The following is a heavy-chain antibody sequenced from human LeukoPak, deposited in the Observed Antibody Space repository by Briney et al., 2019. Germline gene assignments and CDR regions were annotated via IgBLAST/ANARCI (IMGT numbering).Heavy chain of an antibody. J-gene: IGHJ4*02. Sequence: GGSLRLTCAASGFTFSNYWMHWVRQAPGKGLVWVSRINSDGSSTSYADSVKGRFTISRDNTKNTLYLQMNSLRAEDTAVYYCARGLYSGSYYSDYWGQGTRATVSS. CDR3: ARGLYSGSYYSDY. D-gene: IGHD1-26*01. V-gene: IGHV3-74*01. CDR1: GFTFSNYW. CDR2: INSDGSST.